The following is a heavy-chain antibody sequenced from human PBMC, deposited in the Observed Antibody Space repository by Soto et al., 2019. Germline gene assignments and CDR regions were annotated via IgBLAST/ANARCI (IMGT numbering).Heavy chain of an antibody. V-gene: IGHV4-30-2*01. Sequence: QLQLQESGSGLVKPSQTLSLTCAVSGGSISSGGYSWSWIRQPPGKGLEWIGYIYHSGSTYYNPSLKSRVTISVDRSKNQFSLKLSSVTAADTAVYYGARTGDYGALNWFDPWGQGTLVTVSS. J-gene: IGHJ5*02. CDR3: ARTGDYGALNWFDP. CDR1: GGSISSGGYS. CDR2: IYHSGST. D-gene: IGHD4-17*01.